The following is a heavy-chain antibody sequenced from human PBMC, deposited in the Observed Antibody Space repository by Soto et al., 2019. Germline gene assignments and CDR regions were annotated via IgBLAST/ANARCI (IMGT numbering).Heavy chain of an antibody. CDR2: IIPIFGTA. CDR1: GGTFSSYA. Sequence: ASVKVSCKASGGTFSSYAISWVRQAPGQGLEWMGGIIPIFGTANYAQKFQGRVTITADESTSTAYMELSSLRSEDTAVYYCARDRNMVRGVTRENGFDPWGQGTLVNVSS. V-gene: IGHV1-69*13. J-gene: IGHJ5*02. D-gene: IGHD3-10*01. CDR3: ARDRNMVRGVTRENGFDP.